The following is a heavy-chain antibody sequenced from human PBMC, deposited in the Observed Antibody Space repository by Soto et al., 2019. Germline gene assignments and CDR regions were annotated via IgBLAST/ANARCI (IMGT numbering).Heavy chain of an antibody. CDR3: ARLGQFISEAPS. V-gene: IGHV4-39*01. CDR1: GGSISSSSYY. CDR2: IYYSGST. Sequence: SETLSHTCTVSGGSISSSSYYWGWIRQPPGKGLEWIGSIYYSGSTYYNPSLKSRVTISVDTSKNQFSLKLSSVTAADTAVYYCARLGQFISEAPSGGQGTLGT. D-gene: IGHD1-26*01. J-gene: IGHJ4*02.